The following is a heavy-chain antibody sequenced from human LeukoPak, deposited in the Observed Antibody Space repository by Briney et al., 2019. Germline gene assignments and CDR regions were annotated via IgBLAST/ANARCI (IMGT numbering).Heavy chain of an antibody. CDR1: GGSVSSGSYY. D-gene: IGHD3-16*02. CDR3: ASAHYDYVWGSYRPFDY. CDR2: IYYSGST. V-gene: IGHV4-61*01. J-gene: IGHJ4*02. Sequence: SETLSLTCTVSGGSVSSGSYYWSWVRQPPGTGLEWIGYIYYSGSTNYNPSLKSRVTISVDTSKNQFSLKLSSVTAADTAVYYCASAHYDYVWGSYRPFDYWGQGTLVTVSS.